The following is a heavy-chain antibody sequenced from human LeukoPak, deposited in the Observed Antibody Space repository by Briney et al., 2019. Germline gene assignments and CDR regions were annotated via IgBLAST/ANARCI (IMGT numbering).Heavy chain of an antibody. D-gene: IGHD3-3*01. V-gene: IGHV3-11*04. J-gene: IGHJ4*02. CDR1: GFTFSDYY. CDR2: ISSSGSTI. Sequence: PGGSLRLSCAASGFTFSDYYMSWIRQAPGKGLEWVSYISSSGSTIYYADSVKGRFTISRDNAKNSLYLQMNSLRAEDTAVYYCAKKLRPYDFWSGPIDYWGQGTLVTVSS. CDR3: AKKLRPYDFWSGPIDY.